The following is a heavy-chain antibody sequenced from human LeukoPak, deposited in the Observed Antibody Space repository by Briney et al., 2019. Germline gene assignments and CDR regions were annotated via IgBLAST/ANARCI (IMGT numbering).Heavy chain of an antibody. J-gene: IGHJ4*02. V-gene: IGHV4-30-2*01. CDR1: GGSISSGGYY. CDR2: IYHSGST. Sequence: PSQTLSLTCTVSGGSISSGGYYWSWIRQPPGKGLEWIGYIYHSGSTYYNPSLKSRVTISVDTSKNQFSLKLSSVTAADTAVYYCARGSEDSSSWNAFDYCGQGTLVTVSS. D-gene: IGHD6-13*01. CDR3: ARGSEDSSSWNAFDY.